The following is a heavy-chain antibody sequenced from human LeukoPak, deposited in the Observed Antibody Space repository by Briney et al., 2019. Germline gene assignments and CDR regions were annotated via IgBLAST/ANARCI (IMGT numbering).Heavy chain of an antibody. CDR2: ISYDGSNK. D-gene: IGHD7-27*01. CDR3: ARDATGDPDY. V-gene: IGHV3-30-3*01. J-gene: IGHJ4*02. CDR1: GFTFSSYA. Sequence: GGSLRLSCAASGFTFSSYAMHWVRQAPGKGLEWVAVISYDGSNKYYADSVKGRFTISRDNAKNSLYLQVNSLRAEDTAVFYCARDATGDPDYWGQGTLVTVSS.